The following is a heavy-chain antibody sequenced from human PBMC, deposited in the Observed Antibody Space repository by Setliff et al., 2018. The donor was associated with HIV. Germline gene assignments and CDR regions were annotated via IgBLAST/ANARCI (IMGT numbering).Heavy chain of an antibody. CDR2: IGGRNT. D-gene: IGHD2-15*01. Sequence: GSLRLSCAASGFTFSDYYMNWIRQAPGKGLEWVSYIGGRNTYYADSVKGRFTISRDNSKNTLYLQMNSLRAEDMAVYYCAKGALGYCSGTICYPFDYWAQGTLVTVS. V-gene: IGHV3-11*03. CDR1: GFTFSDYY. J-gene: IGHJ4*02. CDR3: AKGALGYCSGTICYPFDY.